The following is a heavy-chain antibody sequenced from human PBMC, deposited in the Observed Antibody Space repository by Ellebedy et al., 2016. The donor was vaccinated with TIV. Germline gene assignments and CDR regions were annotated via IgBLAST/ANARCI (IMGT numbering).Heavy chain of an antibody. Sequence: GESLKISCAASGFSFRNYWMGWVRQAPGKGLEWVANIYQDGSEKYYVDSVKGRFTISRDNAKNSLYLQLNSLRVEDTAGDYCARRGSYGDYAVQVNNWFDRWGQGTLVTV. D-gene: IGHD4-17*01. V-gene: IGHV3-7*01. CDR3: ARRGSYGDYAVQVNNWFDR. J-gene: IGHJ5*02. CDR2: IYQDGSEK. CDR1: GFSFRNYW.